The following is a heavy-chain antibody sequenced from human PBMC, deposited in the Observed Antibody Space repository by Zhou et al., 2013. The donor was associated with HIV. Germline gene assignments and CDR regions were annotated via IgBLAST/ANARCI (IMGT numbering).Heavy chain of an antibody. CDR3: GTIPHLTGTTVDMTAIGGGDY. Sequence: QVQLLQSAAEVKPPGASVKVSCKVFGYTLADLAIHWVRQPPGQGLEWMGGFDPEDVMTVYAQKFEGRVTLTQDASSDTAYMSMSGLTSDDTAVYYCGTIPHLTGTTVDMTAIGGGDYWGRGTPVTVSS. J-gene: IGHJ4*02. D-gene: IGHD3-16*01. CDR1: GYTLADLA. CDR2: FDPEDVMT. V-gene: IGHV1-24*01.